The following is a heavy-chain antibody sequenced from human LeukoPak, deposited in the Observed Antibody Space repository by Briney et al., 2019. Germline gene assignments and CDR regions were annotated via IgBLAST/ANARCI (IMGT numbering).Heavy chain of an antibody. D-gene: IGHD4-17*01. CDR1: GFTVSSDS. CDR3: ARGDYGSGLDIYAFDI. V-gene: IGHV3-53*01. Sequence: SGESLRLSCAVSGFTVSSDSMNWVRQAPGKGLGWVSVMYSGGSTYYADSVKGRFTLSRDISKNSVYLQMKSLRAEDTAVYYCARGDYGSGLDIYAFDIWGQGTMVTVSS. CDR2: MYSGGST. J-gene: IGHJ3*02.